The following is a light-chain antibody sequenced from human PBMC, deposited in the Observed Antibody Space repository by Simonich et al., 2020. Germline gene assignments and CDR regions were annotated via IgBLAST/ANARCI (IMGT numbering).Light chain of an antibody. Sequence: DIVMTQSQDSLAVSLGERATINCKSRQSVLYSSINKNYLAWYQQKPGQPPKLLSYWAFTRESGVPDRFSGSGSGTDFTLTISSLQAEDVAVYYCQQYYSTPLTFGGGTKVEIK. CDR1: QSVLYSSINKNY. V-gene: IGKV4-1*01. CDR2: WAF. J-gene: IGKJ4*01. CDR3: QQYYSTPLT.